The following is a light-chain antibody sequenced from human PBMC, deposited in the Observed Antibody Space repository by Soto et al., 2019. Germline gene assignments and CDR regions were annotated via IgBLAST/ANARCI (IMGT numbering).Light chain of an antibody. CDR3: QKYNSALLT. V-gene: IGKV1-27*01. J-gene: IGKJ5*01. Sequence: DIQLTQSPASLSASVGDRVTITCRASQVISNYLAWYQQKPGKPPKLLIYAVYTLQSGVPSRFSGSASGTEFTLTISSLQPEDIATYYCQKYNSALLTFGQGTRLEIK. CDR2: AVY. CDR1: QVISNY.